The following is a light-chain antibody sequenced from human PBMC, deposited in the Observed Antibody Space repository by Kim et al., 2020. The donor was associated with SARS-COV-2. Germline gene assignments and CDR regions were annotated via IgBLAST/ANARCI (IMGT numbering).Light chain of an antibody. CDR2: KAS. Sequence: DIQMTQSPSSLSASAGDRVTITCRASRSIGSWLAWYQQKPGKAPKLLIYKASTLESGVPSRFSGSGSGTEFTLTISSLQPDDFATYHCQQYDRFWTFGQGTKVDIK. J-gene: IGKJ1*01. V-gene: IGKV1-5*03. CDR3: QQYDRFWT. CDR1: RSIGSW.